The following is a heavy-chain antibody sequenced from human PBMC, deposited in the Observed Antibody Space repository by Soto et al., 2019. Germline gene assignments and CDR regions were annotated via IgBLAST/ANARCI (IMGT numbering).Heavy chain of an antibody. CDR2: ISSSSSYI. Sequence: PGGSLRLSCAASGFTFSSYSMNWARQAPGKGLEWVSSISSSSSYIYYADSVKGRFTISRDNAKNSLYLQMNSLRAEDTAVYYCARSGSGSYYTPDYYYYYGMDVWGQGTTVTVSS. CDR1: GFTFSSYS. CDR3: ARSGSGSYYTPDYYYYYGMDV. V-gene: IGHV3-21*01. D-gene: IGHD3-10*01. J-gene: IGHJ6*02.